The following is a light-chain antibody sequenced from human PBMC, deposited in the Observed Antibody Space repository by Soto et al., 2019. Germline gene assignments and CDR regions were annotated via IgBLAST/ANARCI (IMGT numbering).Light chain of an antibody. CDR2: DAF. V-gene: IGKV3-11*01. CDR1: QSVSSY. Sequence: EIVLTQSPATLSLSPGERATLSCRASQSVSSYLAGYQQKPGQAPRLLIYDAFNRAAGIPARFSGSGSGTDFTLTISSLEPEDFAVYYCQHRSNWPITFGQGTRLEIK. J-gene: IGKJ5*01. CDR3: QHRSNWPIT.